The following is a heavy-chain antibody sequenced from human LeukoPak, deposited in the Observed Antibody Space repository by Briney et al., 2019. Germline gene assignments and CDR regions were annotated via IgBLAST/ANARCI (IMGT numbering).Heavy chain of an antibody. CDR1: GFSLSTSGLC. CDR3: AQIAYSSSFRYFDY. Sequence: SGPALVKPTQTLTLTCTFSGFSLSTSGLCVSWIRQPPGKALEWLARIDWDDDKYYSTSLKTRLTISKDTSKNQVVLTMTNMDPVDTATYYCAQIAYSSSFRYFDYWGQGTLVTVSS. V-gene: IGHV2-70*11. J-gene: IGHJ4*02. CDR2: IDWDDDK. D-gene: IGHD6-13*01.